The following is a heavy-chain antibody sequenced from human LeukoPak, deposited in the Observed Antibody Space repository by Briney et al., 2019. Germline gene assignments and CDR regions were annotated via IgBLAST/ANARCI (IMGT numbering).Heavy chain of an antibody. CDR1: GGSISSYY. CDR3: ARHRSGNYYSDLDY. V-gene: IGHV4-59*08. D-gene: IGHD1-26*01. J-gene: IGHJ4*02. Sequence: SETLSLTCTVSGGSISSYYWSWIRQPPGKGLEWIGYIYYSGSTNYNPSLKSRVTISVDTSKNQFSLKLSSVTAADTAVYYCARHRSGNYYSDLDYWGQGALVTVSS. CDR2: IYYSGST.